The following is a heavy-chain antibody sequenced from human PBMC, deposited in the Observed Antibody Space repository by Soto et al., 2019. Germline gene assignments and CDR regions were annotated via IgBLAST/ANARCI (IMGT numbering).Heavy chain of an antibody. CDR3: ARKVAGSI. CDR1: GFTVSSFP. J-gene: IGHJ4*02. D-gene: IGHD6-19*01. CDR2: ISSSGDDS. V-gene: IGHV3-23*01. Sequence: EMHLLECGGGLVQPGGSLRLSCAASGFTVSSFPMTWVRQAPGKGLEWVSSISSSGDDSFYADSVKGRFTISRDSSKNMLFLQLSSLRAEDTAVYYCARKVAGSIWGQGTLVTVSS.